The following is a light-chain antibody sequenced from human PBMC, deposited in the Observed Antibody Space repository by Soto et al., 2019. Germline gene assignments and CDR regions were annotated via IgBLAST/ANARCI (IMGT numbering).Light chain of an antibody. V-gene: IGKV3-11*01. J-gene: IGKJ5*01. Sequence: EIVLTQSPATLSLSPGERASLSCRASQSVDNYLAWYQQKPGQAPRLLIYDASNRAAGIPARFSGSGSGTDFPLTISSLEPKDFAVYYCQQRGNWPPITFGQGTRLEIK. CDR3: QQRGNWPPIT. CDR2: DAS. CDR1: QSVDNY.